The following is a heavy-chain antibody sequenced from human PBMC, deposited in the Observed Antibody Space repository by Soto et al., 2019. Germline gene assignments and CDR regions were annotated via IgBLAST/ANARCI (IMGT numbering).Heavy chain of an antibody. J-gene: IGHJ4*02. Sequence: ASVKVSCKASGYTFTSYDINWVRQATGQGLEWMGWMNPNSGNTGYAQKFQGRVTMTRNTSISTAYMELSSLRAEDTAVYYCARGYSYTQPVFDYWGLGTLVTVSS. CDR1: GYTFTSYD. D-gene: IGHD5-18*01. CDR3: ARGYSYTQPVFDY. V-gene: IGHV1-8*01. CDR2: MNPNSGNT.